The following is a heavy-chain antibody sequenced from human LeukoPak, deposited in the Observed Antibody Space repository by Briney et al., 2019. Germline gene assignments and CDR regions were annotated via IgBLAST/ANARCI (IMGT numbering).Heavy chain of an antibody. CDR2: ISPYNGNT. J-gene: IGHJ4*02. CDR3: ARTDSVGSYYARNY. CDR1: GYTFTAFT. V-gene: IGHV1-18*01. D-gene: IGHD3-10*01. Sequence: ASVKVSCKASGYTFTAFTNTWVRQAPGPGLEWMGWISPYNGNTEYSEYVEDRVTMTADTSTATAYQELRSLRSDDSAVYYCARTDSVGSYYARNYWGQGSLVTVSS.